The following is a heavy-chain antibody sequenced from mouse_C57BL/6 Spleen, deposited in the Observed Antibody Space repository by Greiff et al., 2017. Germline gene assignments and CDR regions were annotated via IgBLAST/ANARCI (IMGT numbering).Heavy chain of an antibody. J-gene: IGHJ2*01. CDR2: INPSTGGT. Sequence: EVQLQESGPELVKPGASVKISCKASGYSFTGYYMNWVKQSPEKSLEWIGEINPSTGGTTYNQKFKAKATLTVDKSSSTAYMQLKSLTSEDSAVYYCAGGYDYWGQGTTLTVSS. CDR3: AGGYDY. D-gene: IGHD2-2*01. V-gene: IGHV1-42*01. CDR1: GYSFTGYY.